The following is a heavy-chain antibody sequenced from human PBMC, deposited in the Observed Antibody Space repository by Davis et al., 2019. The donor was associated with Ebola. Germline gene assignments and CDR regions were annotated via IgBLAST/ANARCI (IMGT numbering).Heavy chain of an antibody. Sequence: HTGGSLRLSCAASGFSFSSYWMYWVRQAPGKGLEWVSRIINDGSSTNYADSVKGRFTISRDNAGNALHLDMNSLRPEDTAVYYCARGPTVAGTGNTFDIWGQGTTVTVSS. V-gene: IGHV3-74*01. D-gene: IGHD6-19*01. CDR3: ARGPTVAGTGNTFDI. CDR1: GFSFSSYW. CDR2: IINDGSST. J-gene: IGHJ3*02.